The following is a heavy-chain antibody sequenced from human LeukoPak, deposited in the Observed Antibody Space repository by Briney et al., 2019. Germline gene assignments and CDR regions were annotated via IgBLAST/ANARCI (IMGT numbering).Heavy chain of an antibody. J-gene: IGHJ4*02. Sequence: SETLSLTCTVSSGSISTSNYYWGWVRQPPGKALEWIGNIFYSGSTYYSPSLKSRVTISLDTSRNQFSLKLSSVTAADTAVYYCARDESAETQLDYGDYSYFDYWGQGALVTVSS. CDR1: SGSISTSNYY. CDR3: ARDESAETQLDYGDYSYFDY. CDR2: IFYSGST. V-gene: IGHV4-39*07. D-gene: IGHD4-17*01.